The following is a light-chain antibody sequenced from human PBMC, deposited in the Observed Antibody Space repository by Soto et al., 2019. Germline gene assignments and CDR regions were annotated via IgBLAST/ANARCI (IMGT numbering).Light chain of an antibody. CDR2: GTS. V-gene: IGKV3-20*01. CDR1: QSLSVSY. CDR3: HQFGDSPQT. Sequence: EIVLTQSPGTLSLSPGDRATLSCRASQSLSVSYIAWYRQRPGQAPRLLIYGTSTRATGIPDRFSGSGSGTDFTLAISRLEPEDFAVYYCHQFGDSPQTFGQGTTVEI. J-gene: IGKJ1*01.